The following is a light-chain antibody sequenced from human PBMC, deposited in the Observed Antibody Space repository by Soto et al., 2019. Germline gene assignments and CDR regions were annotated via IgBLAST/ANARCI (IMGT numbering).Light chain of an antibody. CDR2: KAS. CDR3: QHYNSYSEA. CDR1: QTISSSW. V-gene: IGKV1-5*03. Sequence: DIQMTQSPSTLSASVGDRVTIACRASQTISSSWLAWYQQKPGKAPKLLIYKASTLKSGVPSRFSGSGSGTEFTLTISSLQPDDFATYYCQHYNSYSEAFGQGTKVDIK. J-gene: IGKJ1*01.